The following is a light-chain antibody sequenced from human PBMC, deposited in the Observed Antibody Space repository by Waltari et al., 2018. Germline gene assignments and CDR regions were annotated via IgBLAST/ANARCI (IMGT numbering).Light chain of an antibody. CDR3: QQYQDYPHT. CDR2: AAS. Sequence: DIQMTHSPSSLTASVGDRGTSTCRASQDIGDFLVWFQQRPGKAPKSLIYAASTLQGGVPSRFSGSGSGTDFTLTIRSLQPEDSGTYYCQQYQDYPHTFGGGTRVEVK. CDR1: QDIGDF. J-gene: IGKJ4*01. V-gene: IGKV1-16*01.